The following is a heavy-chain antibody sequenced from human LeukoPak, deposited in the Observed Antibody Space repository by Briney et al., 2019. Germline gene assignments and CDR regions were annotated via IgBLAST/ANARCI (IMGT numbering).Heavy chain of an antibody. V-gene: IGHV3-21*01. Sequence: GGSLRLSCAASGFTFSSYAMSWVRQAPGKGLEWVSSISSSSSYIYYADSMKGRFTISRDNAKNSLYLQMNSLRAEDTAVYYCTRATRGGYDGYFDYWGQGTLVTVSS. J-gene: IGHJ4*02. CDR1: GFTFSSYA. CDR2: ISSSSSYI. CDR3: TRATRGGYDGYFDY. D-gene: IGHD5-12*01.